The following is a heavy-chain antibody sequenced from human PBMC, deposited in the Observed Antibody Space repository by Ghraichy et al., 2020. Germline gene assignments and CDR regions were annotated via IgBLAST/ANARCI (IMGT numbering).Heavy chain of an antibody. CDR2: IYTSGST. J-gene: IGHJ6*02. V-gene: IGHV4-4*09. CDR1: GGSISSYY. Sequence: SETLSLTCTVSGGSISSYYWSWIRQPPGKGLEWIGYIYTSGSTNYNPSLKSRVTISVDTSKNQFSLKLSSVTAADTAVYYCARQVSYYDFWSGYLDVWGQGTTVTVSS. D-gene: IGHD3-3*01. CDR3: ARQVSYYDFWSGYLDV.